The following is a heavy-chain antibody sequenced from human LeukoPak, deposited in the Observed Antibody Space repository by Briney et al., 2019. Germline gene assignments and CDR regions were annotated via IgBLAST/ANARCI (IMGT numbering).Heavy chain of an antibody. V-gene: IGHV3-7*01. D-gene: IGHD5-18*01. J-gene: IGHJ4*02. CDR1: GFTFDDYA. CDR3: ARDIGYSYGFDY. CDR2: IKQDGSEK. Sequence: PGRSLRLSCAASGFTFDDYAMHWVRQAPGKGLEWVANIKQDGSEKYYVDSVKGRFTISRDNAKNSLYLQMNSLRAEDTAVYYCARDIGYSYGFDYWGQGTLVTASS.